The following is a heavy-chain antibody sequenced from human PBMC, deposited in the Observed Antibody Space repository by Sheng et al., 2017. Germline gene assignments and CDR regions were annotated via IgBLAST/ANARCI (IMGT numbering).Heavy chain of an antibody. CDR3: ARGGGDYYYYMNV. D-gene: IGHD2-21*01. J-gene: IGHJ6*03. Sequence: QVQLVESGGGVVHPGRSLRLSCAASGFTFSTYGMHWVRQAPGKGLEWVAVIWYDGSDKYYADSVKGRFTISRDNSKNTLYLQMNSLRAEDTAVYYCARGGGDYYYYMNVWGQGTTVTVSS. CDR2: IWYDGSDK. CDR1: GFTFSTYG. V-gene: IGHV3-33*01.